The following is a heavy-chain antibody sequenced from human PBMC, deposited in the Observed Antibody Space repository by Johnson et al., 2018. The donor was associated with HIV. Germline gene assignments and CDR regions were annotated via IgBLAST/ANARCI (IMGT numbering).Heavy chain of an antibody. CDR3: ARDQTGVTTI. V-gene: IGHV3-30*04. CDR2: INWNGGRT. Sequence: QVQLVESGGGVVQPGRSLRLSCAASGFTFSSYAMHWVRQAPGKGLEWVSGINWNGGRTDYADSVKGRFTISRDNSKNTLYLQMNSLRAEDTAVYYCARDQTGVTTIWGQGTMVTVSS. J-gene: IGHJ3*02. CDR1: GFTFSSYA. D-gene: IGHD7-27*01.